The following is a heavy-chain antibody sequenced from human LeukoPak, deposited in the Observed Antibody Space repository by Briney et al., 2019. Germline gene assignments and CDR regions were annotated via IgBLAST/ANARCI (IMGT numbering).Heavy chain of an antibody. CDR2: INPTGTTT. CDR1: GYTFINHW. D-gene: IGHD1-26*01. Sequence: ASVKVSCNASGYTFINHWMHWVRQAPGQGLEWVGLINPTGTTTLYAQKFQGRITLTRDMSATTDYMELSSLTSEDTAVYYCARDNSVGGIAWWFDPWGQGTLVTVSS. J-gene: IGHJ5*02. V-gene: IGHV1-46*01. CDR3: ARDNSVGGIAWWFDP.